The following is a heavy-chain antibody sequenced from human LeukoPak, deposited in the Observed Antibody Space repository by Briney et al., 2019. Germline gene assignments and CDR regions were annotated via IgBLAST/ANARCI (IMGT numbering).Heavy chain of an antibody. J-gene: IGHJ4*02. CDR3: ARPLYSRSYYSQLFDY. CDR2: ISGSGGST. D-gene: IGHD1-26*01. Sequence: PAGSLRLSCAASGFTFSSYATSWVRQAPGKGLEWFSAISGSGGSTYYADSVRGRFTISRDNSKNTWYLQMNSLRAEDTAVYYCARPLYSRSYYSQLFDYWGQGTLVTVSS. CDR1: GFTFSSYA. V-gene: IGHV3-23*01.